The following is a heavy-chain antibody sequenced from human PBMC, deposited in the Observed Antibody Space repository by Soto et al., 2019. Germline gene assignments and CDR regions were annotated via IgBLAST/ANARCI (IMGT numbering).Heavy chain of an antibody. CDR2: ISGNGGET. CDR1: GLIFSNYA. Sequence: GGSLRLSCAASGLIFSNYAMTWVRQAPGKGLEWVSTISGNGGETFYADSVEGRFTISRDNSENTVYLQMNRLRAEDTAVYYCTKGGHASFYDFWGQGTLVTVSS. D-gene: IGHD3-3*01. V-gene: IGHV3-23*01. J-gene: IGHJ4*02. CDR3: TKGGHASFYDF.